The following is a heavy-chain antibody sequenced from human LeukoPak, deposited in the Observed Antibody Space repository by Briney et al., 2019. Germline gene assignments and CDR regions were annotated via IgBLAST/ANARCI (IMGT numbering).Heavy chain of an antibody. J-gene: IGHJ3*02. CDR1: GGSISSYY. D-gene: IGHD3-10*01. V-gene: IGHV4-59*08. CDR3: ARGVLLWFGEHDAFDI. Sequence: SETLSLTCTVSGGSISSYYWSWIRQPPGKGLEWIGYIYYSGSTNYNPSLKSRVTISVDTSENQFSLKLSSVTAADTAVYYCARGVLLWFGEHDAFDIWGQGTMVTVSS. CDR2: IYYSGST.